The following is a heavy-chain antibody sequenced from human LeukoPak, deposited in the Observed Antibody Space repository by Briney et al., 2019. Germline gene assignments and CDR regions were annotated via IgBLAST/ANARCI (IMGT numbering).Heavy chain of an antibody. D-gene: IGHD1-14*01. Sequence: GGSLRLSCAASGFTLNSYLMSWVRQAPGRGLEWVANINKDGSEENYLDSVKGRFTVSRDNAKNSLYLQMNSLRGEDTAAYYCARSNPNRNALDLWGQGTMVTISS. CDR2: INKDGSEE. V-gene: IGHV3-7*01. CDR3: ARSNPNRNALDL. CDR1: GFTLNSYL. J-gene: IGHJ3*01.